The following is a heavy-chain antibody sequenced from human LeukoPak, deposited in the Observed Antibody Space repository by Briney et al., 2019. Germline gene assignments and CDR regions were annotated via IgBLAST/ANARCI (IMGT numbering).Heavy chain of an antibody. Sequence: ASVKVSCKASGGTFSSYAISWVRQAPGQGLEWMGGIIPIFGTANYAQKFQGRVTITADVSTSTAYMELSSLRSEDTAVYYCARDVYYYGSGSYYIGWFDPWGQGTLVTVSS. D-gene: IGHD3-10*01. J-gene: IGHJ5*02. CDR2: IIPIFGTA. CDR3: ARDVYYYGSGSYYIGWFDP. CDR1: GGTFSSYA. V-gene: IGHV1-69*13.